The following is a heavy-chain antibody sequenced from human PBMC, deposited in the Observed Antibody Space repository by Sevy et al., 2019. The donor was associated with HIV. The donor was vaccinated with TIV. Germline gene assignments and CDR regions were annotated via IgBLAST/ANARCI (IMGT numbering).Heavy chain of an antibody. J-gene: IGHJ4*02. D-gene: IGHD7-27*01. CDR1: GFTFNTHA. CDR2: IQFDGVNK. V-gene: IGHV3-30*02. CDR3: VKDPLISLGADLFDY. Sequence: GGPLRLPGATPGFTFNTHASPWVRQAPGKGLGWVSFIQFDGVNKNYADSVKGRFTISRDNSKNTLYLQLSSLRTEETALYYCVKDPLISLGADLFDYWGQGTLVTVSS.